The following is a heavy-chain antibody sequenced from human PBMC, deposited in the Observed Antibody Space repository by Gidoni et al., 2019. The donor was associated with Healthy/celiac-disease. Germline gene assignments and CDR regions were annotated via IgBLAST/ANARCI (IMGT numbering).Heavy chain of an antibody. Sequence: EVKKPVSSVTFSCKASGGTFSSYAISWVRQAPGQGLEWMGGIIPIFGTANYAQKFQGRVTITADESTSTAYIELSSLRSEDTAVYYWASREGYSSSSGSDYWGQGTLVTVSS. V-gene: IGHV1-69*01. J-gene: IGHJ4*02. CDR3: ASREGYSSSSGSDY. D-gene: IGHD6-6*01. CDR2: IIPIFGTA. CDR1: GGTFSSYA.